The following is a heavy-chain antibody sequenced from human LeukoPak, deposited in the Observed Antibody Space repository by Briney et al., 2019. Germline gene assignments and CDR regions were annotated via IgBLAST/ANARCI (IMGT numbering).Heavy chain of an antibody. CDR3: AKDHPSSGWYRQYFQH. V-gene: IGHV3-23*01. Sequence: GGSLRLSCVGSGFTFNNYGMAWVRQAPGKGLEWVSAISGSGGSTYYADSVKGRFTISRDNSKNTLYLQMNSLRAEDTAVYYCAKDHPSSGWYRQYFQHWGQGTLVTVSS. J-gene: IGHJ1*01. CDR2: ISGSGGST. D-gene: IGHD6-19*01. CDR1: GFTFNNYG.